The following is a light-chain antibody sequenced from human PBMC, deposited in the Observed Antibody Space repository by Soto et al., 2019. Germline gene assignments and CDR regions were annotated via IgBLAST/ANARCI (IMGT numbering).Light chain of an antibody. CDR2: DVS. CDR3: SSYTSSSLYV. Sequence: QSVLTQPASVSGSPGQSITISCTGTSSDVGGYNYVSGYQQHPGKAPKLMIYDVSNRPSEVSNRVSGSKSGNTASLTSSGLQAEYEADYYCSSYTSSSLYVFGTGTKVTVL. J-gene: IGLJ1*01. CDR1: SSDVGGYNY. V-gene: IGLV2-14*01.